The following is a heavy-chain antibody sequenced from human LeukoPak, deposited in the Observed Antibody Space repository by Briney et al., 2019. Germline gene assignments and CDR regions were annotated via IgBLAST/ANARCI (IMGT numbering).Heavy chain of an antibody. J-gene: IGHJ5*02. V-gene: IGHV1-18*01. Sequence: ASVKVSCKASGYTFTSYGISWVRQAPGQGLEWMGWICAYNGNTNYAQKLQGRVTMTTDTSTSTAYMELRSLRSDDTAVYYCARDSWELLNHNWFDPWGQGTLVTVSS. CDR2: ICAYNGNT. CDR1: GYTFTSYG. D-gene: IGHD1-26*01. CDR3: ARDSWELLNHNWFDP.